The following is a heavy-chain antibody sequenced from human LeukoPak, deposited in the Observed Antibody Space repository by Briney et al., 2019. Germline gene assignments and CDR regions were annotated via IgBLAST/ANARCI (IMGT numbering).Heavy chain of an antibody. J-gene: IGHJ6*02. CDR1: GYTFTSYY. D-gene: IGHD2-15*01. CDR2: INPSGGST. CDR3: ARENDMGYCSGGRCYKGYNAMDV. Sequence: GASVKVSCKASGYTFTSYYMHWVRQAPGQGLEWMGIINPSGGSTSYAQKFQGRVTMTRDTSTSTAYMELSSLRSEDTAVYYCARENDMGYCSGGRCYKGYNAMDVWGQGTTVTVSS. V-gene: IGHV1-46*01.